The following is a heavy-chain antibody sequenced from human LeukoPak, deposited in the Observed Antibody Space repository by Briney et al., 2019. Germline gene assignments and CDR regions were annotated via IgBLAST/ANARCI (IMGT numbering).Heavy chain of an antibody. CDR3: ARSEMATISDY. CDR1: GGSISSYY. Sequence: SETLSLTCTVSGGSISSYYWSWIRQPPGKELGWIGYIYYSGSTNYNPSLKSRVTISVDTSKNQFSLKLSSVTAADTAVYYCARSEMATISDYWGQGTLVTVSS. J-gene: IGHJ4*02. D-gene: IGHD5-24*01. CDR2: IYYSGST. V-gene: IGHV4-59*01.